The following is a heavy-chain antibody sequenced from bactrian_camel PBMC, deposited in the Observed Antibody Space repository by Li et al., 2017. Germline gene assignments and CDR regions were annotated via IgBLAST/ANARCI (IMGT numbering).Heavy chain of an antibody. CDR1: ESISSWCE. CDR3: ATATRCVGAWYKSAS. Sequence: HVQLVESGGGSVQAGGSLKLSCVASESISSWCEKDWYRQTPGKERELVSTIRKDGSTTYADSVKGRFAISQDNQNTVHLQMNNLRAADTAMYYCATATRCVGAWYKSASRGRGTQVTVS. J-gene: IGHJ4*01. CDR2: IRKDGST. V-gene: IGHV3S53*01. D-gene: IGHD1*01.